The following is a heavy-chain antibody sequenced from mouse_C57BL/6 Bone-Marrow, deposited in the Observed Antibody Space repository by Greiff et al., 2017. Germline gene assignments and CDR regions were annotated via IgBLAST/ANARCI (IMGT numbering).Heavy chain of an antibody. D-gene: IGHD4-1*01. CDR3: ARWGRLGRGFAY. V-gene: IGHV1-53*01. Sequence: QVQLQQPGTELVKPGASVKLSCKASGYTFTSYWMHWVKQRPGQGLEWIGNINPSNGGTNYNETVKSKATLTVDKSSSTAYMQLSSLTSEDTAVYCCARWGRLGRGFAYGGQGTGVTVTA. CDR2: INPSNGGT. J-gene: IGHJ3*01. CDR1: GYTFTSYW.